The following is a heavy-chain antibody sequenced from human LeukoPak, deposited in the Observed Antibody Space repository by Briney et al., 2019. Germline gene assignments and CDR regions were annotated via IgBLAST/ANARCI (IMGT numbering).Heavy chain of an antibody. CDR1: GFTFSSYA. V-gene: IGHV3-30*04. D-gene: IGHD4-17*01. CDR3: ARGPVGDPIPYYFDY. J-gene: IGHJ4*02. Sequence: PGGSLRLSCAASGFTFSSYAMHWVRQAPGKGLEWVAVISYDGSNKYYADSVKGRFTISRDNSKNTLYLQMNSLRAEDTAVYYCARGPVGDPIPYYFDYWGQGTLVTVSS. CDR2: ISYDGSNK.